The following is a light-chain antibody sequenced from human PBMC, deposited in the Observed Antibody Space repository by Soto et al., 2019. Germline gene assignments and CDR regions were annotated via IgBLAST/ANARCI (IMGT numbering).Light chain of an antibody. CDR3: SAYSDIDTKV. Sequence: QSVLTQPASVSGSPGQSITISCGGTSSDVGAYIYVSWYQQFPGKAPKLILYEVNNRPSGVSNGFSGSKSDNTASLTIYGLQPEDEADYYCSAYSDIDTKVFGTGTKVSVL. J-gene: IGLJ1*01. CDR2: EVN. CDR1: SSDVGAYIY. V-gene: IGLV2-14*03.